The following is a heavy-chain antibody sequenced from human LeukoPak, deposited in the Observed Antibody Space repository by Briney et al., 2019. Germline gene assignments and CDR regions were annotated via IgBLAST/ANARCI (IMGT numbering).Heavy chain of an antibody. D-gene: IGHD6-19*01. CDR3: AREHTSGWFDY. V-gene: IGHV3-30-3*01. Sequence: GGSLRLSCAASGFTFSSYAMSWVRQAPGKGLEWVAVLSYDGSNEYYADSVKGRFTISRDNSKNTLCLQMNSLRVEDTAVYYCAREHTSGWFDYWGQGTLVTVSS. CDR1: GFTFSSYA. CDR2: LSYDGSNE. J-gene: IGHJ4*02.